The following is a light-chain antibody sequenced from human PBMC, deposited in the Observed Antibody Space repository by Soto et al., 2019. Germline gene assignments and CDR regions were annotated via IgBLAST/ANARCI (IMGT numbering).Light chain of an antibody. CDR2: DAS. CDR1: QSISTY. V-gene: IGKV3-11*01. J-gene: IGKJ2*01. CDR3: QQRSNWPMYT. Sequence: EIVLTQSPATLSLSPGERATLSCRASQSISTYLAWYQQKHGQPPRLLIYDASNRATGIPARFSGSGSGTDFTLTISSLEPEDFAVYYCQQRSNWPMYTFGQGTKLEIK.